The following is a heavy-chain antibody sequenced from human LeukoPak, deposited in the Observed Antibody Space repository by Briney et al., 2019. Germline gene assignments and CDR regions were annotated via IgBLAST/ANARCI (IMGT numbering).Heavy chain of an antibody. J-gene: IGHJ4*02. CDR2: MNPDSGNT. D-gene: IGHD3-10*01. V-gene: IGHV1-8*01. CDR3: ARGRDSGGYLQVENSQPFY. Sequence: GASVKVSCKASGYTFTSYDINWVRQATGQGLEWMGWMNPDSGNTGYGEKFQGRVTMTRNTSIGTAYMELSSLISEDTAVYYCARGRDSGGYLQVENSQPFYWGQGTLVTVSS. CDR1: GYTFTSYD.